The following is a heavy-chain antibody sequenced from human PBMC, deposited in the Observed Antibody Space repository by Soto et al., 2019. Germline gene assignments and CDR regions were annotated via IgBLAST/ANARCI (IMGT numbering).Heavy chain of an antibody. CDR1: GYTFTSYY. CDR2: INPSGGST. CDR3: ARDSEDCSSTSCREYFQH. J-gene: IGHJ1*01. Sequence: ASVKVSCKASGYTFTSYYMHWVRQAPGQGXEWMGIINPSGGSTGYAQNFQGRVTMTRDTSTSTVYMELSSLRSEDTAVYYCARDSEDCSSTSCREYFQHWGQGTLVTVSS. V-gene: IGHV1-46*01. D-gene: IGHD2-2*01.